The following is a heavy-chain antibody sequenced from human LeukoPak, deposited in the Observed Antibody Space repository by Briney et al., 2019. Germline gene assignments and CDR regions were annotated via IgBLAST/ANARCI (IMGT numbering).Heavy chain of an antibody. CDR2: VDHSGGT. V-gene: IGHV4-38-2*02. CDR3: ARQSAGSHDY. CDR1: GYSLSSGYY. D-gene: IGHD3-10*01. J-gene: IGHJ4*02. Sequence: PSETLSLTCTVSGYSLSSGYYWGWIRQPPGKGLEWIGGVDHSGGTYYNPSLRSRVSISVDTSKNQFSLKLSSVTAADTAVYYCARQSAGSHDYWGQGTLVTVSS.